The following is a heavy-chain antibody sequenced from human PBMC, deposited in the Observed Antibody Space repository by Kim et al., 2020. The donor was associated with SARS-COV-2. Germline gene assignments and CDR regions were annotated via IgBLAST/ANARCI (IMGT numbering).Heavy chain of an antibody. CDR3: ARDYYDFWGGSFVY. J-gene: IGHJ4*02. V-gene: IGHV3-66*01. D-gene: IGHD3-3*01. Sequence: AGSGKGRFTISRDKSKNTLSLQMNSLGAEDTAVYYCARDYYDFWGGSFVYWGQGTLVTVSS.